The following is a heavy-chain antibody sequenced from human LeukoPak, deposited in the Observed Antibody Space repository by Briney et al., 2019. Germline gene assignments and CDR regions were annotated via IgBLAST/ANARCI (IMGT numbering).Heavy chain of an antibody. CDR2: ISAYNGNT. CDR1: GYTFTGLV. CDR3: AREGFWSAPGDY. V-gene: IGHV1-18*01. Sequence: GASVKVSCKLSGYTFTGLVISWGGQAPGQGLDGMGWISAYNGNTNYAQKLQGRVTMTTDTSTSTAYMELRSLRSDDTAVYYCAREGFWSAPGDYWGQGTLVTVSS. D-gene: IGHD3-3*01. J-gene: IGHJ4*02.